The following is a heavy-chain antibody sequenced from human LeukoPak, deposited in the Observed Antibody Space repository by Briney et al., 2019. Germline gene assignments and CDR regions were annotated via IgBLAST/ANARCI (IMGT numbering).Heavy chain of an antibody. CDR1: GGSISSGGYY. V-gene: IGHV4-31*03. Sequence: SETLSLTCTVSGGSISSGGYYWRWIRQHPGKGLEWIGYIYYSGSTYYNPSLKSRVTISVDTSKNQFSLKLSSVPAADTAVYYCAGLYSSGWYEEGHWFDPWGQGTLVTVSS. J-gene: IGHJ5*02. CDR2: IYYSGST. D-gene: IGHD6-19*01. CDR3: AGLYSSGWYEEGHWFDP.